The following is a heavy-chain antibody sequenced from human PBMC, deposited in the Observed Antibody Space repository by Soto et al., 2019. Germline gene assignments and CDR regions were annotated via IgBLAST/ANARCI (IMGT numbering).Heavy chain of an antibody. V-gene: IGHV3-30*18. Sequence: QVHLVESGGGVVLPGRSLRLSCAAAGFNFSRYDMHWVRQAPNKGLEWVAVMSFDGNSKYYADSVKGRFTISRDNSRNTLYLQMDSPRAEDTALYYCAKPIRRYRSPYFDSWGQGTLVTVSP. J-gene: IGHJ4*02. CDR1: GFNFSRYD. CDR3: AKPIRRYRSPYFDS. CDR2: MSFDGNSK. D-gene: IGHD2-2*02.